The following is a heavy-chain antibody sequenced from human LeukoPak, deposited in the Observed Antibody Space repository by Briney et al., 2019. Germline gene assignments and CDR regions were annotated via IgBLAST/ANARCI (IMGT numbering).Heavy chain of an antibody. D-gene: IGHD6-6*01. Sequence: GGSLRLSCAASGFTFSSYAMSWVRQAPGKGLEWVSAISGSGGSTYYADSVKGRFTISRDNFKNTLYLQMDSLRTEDTAVYYCARDPIAAGPDYFDYWGQGTLVTVSS. V-gene: IGHV3-23*01. CDR3: ARDPIAAGPDYFDY. CDR1: GFTFSSYA. J-gene: IGHJ4*02. CDR2: ISGSGGST.